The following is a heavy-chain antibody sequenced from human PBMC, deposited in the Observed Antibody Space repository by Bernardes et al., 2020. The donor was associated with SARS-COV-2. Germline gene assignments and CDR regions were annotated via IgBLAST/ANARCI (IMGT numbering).Heavy chain of an antibody. V-gene: IGHV4-59*01. Sequence: SETLSLTCTVSGGSISSYYWSWIRQPPGKGLEWIGYIYYSGSTNYNPSLKSRVTISVDTSKNQFSLKLSSVTAADTAVYYCARGSGWYKRTDYWGQGTLVTVSS. CDR3: ARGSGWYKRTDY. CDR1: GGSISSYY. CDR2: IYYSGST. D-gene: IGHD6-19*01. J-gene: IGHJ4*02.